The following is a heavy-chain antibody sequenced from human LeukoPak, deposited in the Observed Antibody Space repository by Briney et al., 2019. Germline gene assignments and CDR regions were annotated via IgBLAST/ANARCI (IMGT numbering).Heavy chain of an antibody. CDR2: INPNSGGT. V-gene: IGHV1-2*02. CDR1: GYTFTGYY. CDR3: ARDRSSVVVPAAIRGWFDP. D-gene: IGHD2-2*01. J-gene: IGHJ5*02. Sequence: ASVKVSFKASGYTFTGYYMHWVRQAPGQGLEWMGWINPNSGGTNYAQKFQGRVTMTRDTSISTAYMELSRLRSDDTAVYYCARDRSSVVVPAAIRGWFDPWGQGTLVTVSS.